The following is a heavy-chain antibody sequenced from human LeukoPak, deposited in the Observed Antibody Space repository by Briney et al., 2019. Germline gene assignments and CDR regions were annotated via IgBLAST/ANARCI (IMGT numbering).Heavy chain of an antibody. CDR3: TRAHHNRSTSCYLVCYYYYYMDV. Sequence: SGRSLRLSSTASGFTFGDYAMSWVRQAPGKGLEGVGFIRSKAYGGTTEYAASVKGRFTILRDDSKSIAYLQMNGLKTEDTAVYYCTRAHHNRSTSCYLVCYYYYYMDVWGKGTTVTVSS. D-gene: IGHD2-2*01. V-gene: IGHV3-49*04. J-gene: IGHJ6*03. CDR2: IRSKAYGGTT. CDR1: GFTFGDYA.